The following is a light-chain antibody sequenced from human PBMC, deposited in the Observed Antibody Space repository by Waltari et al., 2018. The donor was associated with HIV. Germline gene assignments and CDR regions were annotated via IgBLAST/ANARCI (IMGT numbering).Light chain of an antibody. CDR3: SSYAGSSNVV. V-gene: IGLV2-8*01. Sequence: QSALTQPPSASGSPGQSVTISCTGTSSDVGGYNYVSWYQQHPGKAPKLMLYEVSKRPSGVTDRFAGSKSGHTASLTVSGLQAEDEADYYCSSYAGSSNVVFGGGTKLTVL. J-gene: IGLJ2*01. CDR2: EVS. CDR1: SSDVGGYNY.